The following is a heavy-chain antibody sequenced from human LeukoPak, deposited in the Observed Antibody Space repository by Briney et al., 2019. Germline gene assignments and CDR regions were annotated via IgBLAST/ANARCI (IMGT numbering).Heavy chain of an antibody. CDR2: IYPGDSDT. V-gene: IGHV5-51*01. CDR1: AYSFTSYW. Sequence: GESLKISCKGSAYSFTSYWTAWVRQMPGKGLEWMGIIYPGDSDTRYSPSFQGQVTISADKSISTAYLQWSSLKASDTAMYYCAREGPMSTVNYWGQGTLVTVSS. CDR3: AREGPMSTVNY. D-gene: IGHD4-17*01. J-gene: IGHJ4*02.